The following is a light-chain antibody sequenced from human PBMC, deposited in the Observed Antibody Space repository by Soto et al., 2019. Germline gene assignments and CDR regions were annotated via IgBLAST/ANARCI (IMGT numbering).Light chain of an antibody. V-gene: IGLV2-14*03. J-gene: IGLJ2*01. CDR1: SSDIGYYNY. CDR3: SSYTSSRSLDVV. CDR2: DVS. Sequence: QSVLTQPASVSGSPGQSITISCTGTSSDIGYYNYVSWYQQHPGKAPKLMIYDVSNRPSGVSNRFSGSKSGNTASLTISGLQAEDEADYYCSSYTSSRSLDVVFGGGTKLTVL.